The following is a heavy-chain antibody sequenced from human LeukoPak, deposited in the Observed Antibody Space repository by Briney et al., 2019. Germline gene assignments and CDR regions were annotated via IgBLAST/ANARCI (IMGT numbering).Heavy chain of an antibody. J-gene: IGHJ5*02. V-gene: IGHV3-48*03. D-gene: IGHD3-22*01. CDR3: ARGGLDSSRIRDWFDP. CDR1: GLIFSSYE. CDR2: ISSSGTTI. Sequence: GGSLRLSCAASGLIFSSYEMNWVRQAPGKGLEWVSYISSSGTTIYYADSVKGRFTISRDSAKNSLYLQMNSLRAEDTAVYYCARGGLDSSRIRDWFDPWGQGTLVTVSS.